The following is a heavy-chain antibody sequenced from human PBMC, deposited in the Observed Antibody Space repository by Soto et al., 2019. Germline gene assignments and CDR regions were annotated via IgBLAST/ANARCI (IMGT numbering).Heavy chain of an antibody. CDR2: INPNSGGT. J-gene: IGHJ4*02. D-gene: IGHD3-22*01. CDR3: ARDLYYYDSSGGLDY. V-gene: IGHV1-2*02. CDR1: GYTFTGYY. Sequence: ASVKVSCKASGYTFTGYYMHWVRQAPGQGLEWMGWINPNSGGTNYAQKFQGRVTMTRDTSISTAYMELSRLRSDDTAVYYCARDLYYYDSSGGLDYWGQGALVTVSS.